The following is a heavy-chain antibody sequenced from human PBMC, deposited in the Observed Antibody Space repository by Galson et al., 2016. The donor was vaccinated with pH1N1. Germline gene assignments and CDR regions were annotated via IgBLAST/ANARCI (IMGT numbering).Heavy chain of an antibody. D-gene: IGHD5-12*01. Sequence: PVKVSCKASGGTFGSYGINWVRQAPGQGLEWMGGIIPIFGTTNHAQRFQGRVTMTRDTSANTVYMELSSLRSEDTAVYYCARDFYSGYAGGRLDYWGQGTLVTVSS. CDR1: GGTFGSYG. CDR3: ARDFYSGYAGGRLDY. V-gene: IGHV1-69*05. J-gene: IGHJ4*02. CDR2: IIPIFGTT.